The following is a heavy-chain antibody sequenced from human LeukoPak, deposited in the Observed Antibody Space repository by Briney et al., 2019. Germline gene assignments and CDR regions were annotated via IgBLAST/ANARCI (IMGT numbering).Heavy chain of an antibody. CDR2: IYPGDYDT. J-gene: IGHJ4*02. CDR3: ARRSSGVTYYYGSGGTYYFDY. Sequence: GGSLKLSCKGSGYSFTSYWIGWVRQMPGKGLEWMGIIYPGDYDTRYSPSFQGQVTISADKSISTAYLQWSSLKASDTAMYYCARRSSGVTYYYGSGGTYYFDYWGQGTLVTVSS. V-gene: IGHV5-51*01. D-gene: IGHD3-10*01. CDR1: GYSFTSYW.